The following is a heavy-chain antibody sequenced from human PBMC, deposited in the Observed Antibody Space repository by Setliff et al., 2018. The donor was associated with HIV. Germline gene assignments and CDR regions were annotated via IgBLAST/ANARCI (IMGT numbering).Heavy chain of an antibody. Sequence: PSETLSLTCTVSGGSINNGAYYWSWIRHQPGRGLEWIGNIYYNGITHYNPYLKSRLSISIDTSKNQFYLQLNSVTAADTSVFYCAREIVRVALDIWGPGTAVT. D-gene: IGHD3-16*02. V-gene: IGHV4-31*03. CDR1: GGSINNGAYY. CDR3: AREIVRVALDI. CDR2: IYYNGIT. J-gene: IGHJ3*02.